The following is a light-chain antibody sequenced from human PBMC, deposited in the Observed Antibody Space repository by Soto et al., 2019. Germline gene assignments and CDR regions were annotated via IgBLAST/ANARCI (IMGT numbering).Light chain of an antibody. Sequence: EIVMTQSPATLSVSPGDRATLSCRASQSINSNLAWYQQQPGQAPRLLIYSASSRATGIPDRFSGSGSGTDFTLTISRLEPEDFAVYYCQQYGNSRGTFGQGTKVDIK. CDR3: QQYGNSRGT. CDR1: QSINSN. CDR2: SAS. V-gene: IGKV3D-15*01. J-gene: IGKJ1*01.